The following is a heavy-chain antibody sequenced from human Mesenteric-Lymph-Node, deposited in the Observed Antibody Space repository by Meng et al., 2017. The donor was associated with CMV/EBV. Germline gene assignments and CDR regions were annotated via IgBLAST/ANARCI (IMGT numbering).Heavy chain of an antibody. J-gene: IGHJ6*02. D-gene: IGHD3-10*01. CDR2: ISYDGSNK. Sequence: GESLKISCAASGFTFSSYAMHWVRQAPGKGLEWVAVISYDGSNKYYADSVKGRFTISRDNSKNTLYLQMNSLRAEDTALYYCARDLVTLVRGVIVTDYYHYGMDGWGQGTTVTVSS. CDR1: GFTFSSYA. V-gene: IGHV3-30*04. CDR3: ARDLVTLVRGVIVTDYYHYGMDG.